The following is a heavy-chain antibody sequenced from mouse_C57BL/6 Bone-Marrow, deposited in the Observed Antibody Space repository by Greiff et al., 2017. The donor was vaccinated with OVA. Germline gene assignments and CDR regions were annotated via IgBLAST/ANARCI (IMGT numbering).Heavy chain of an antibody. J-gene: IGHJ2*01. Sequence: QVQLQQPGAELVKPGASVKLSCKASGYTFTSYWMQWVKQRPGQGLEWIGEIDPSDSYTNYNQKFKGKATLTVDTSSSTAYMQLSSLTSEDSAVYYCARESLLWPYYVDYWGQGTTLTVSS. V-gene: IGHV1-50*01. CDR2: IDPSDSYT. CDR3: ARESLLWPYYVDY. D-gene: IGHD2-10*01. CDR1: GYTFTSYW.